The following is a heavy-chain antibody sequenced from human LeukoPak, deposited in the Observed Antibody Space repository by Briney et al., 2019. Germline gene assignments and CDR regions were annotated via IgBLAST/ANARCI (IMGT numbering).Heavy chain of an antibody. Sequence: PGGSLRLSCAASGFTFSSYAMSWVRQAPGKGLEWVSAISGSGGSTYYADSVKGRFTISRDNSKNTLYLQMNSLGAEDTAVYYCAKALYGDFGESWYFDLWGRGTLVTVSS. CDR2: ISGSGGST. J-gene: IGHJ2*01. D-gene: IGHD4-17*01. V-gene: IGHV3-23*01. CDR3: AKALYGDFGESWYFDL. CDR1: GFTFSSYA.